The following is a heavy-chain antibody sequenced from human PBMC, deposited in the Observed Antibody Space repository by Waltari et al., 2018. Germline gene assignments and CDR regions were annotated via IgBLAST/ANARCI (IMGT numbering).Heavy chain of an antibody. CDR2: VDKTGSTK. Sequence: EQLVQSGGGLVRPGGSLELSCEGSGFTFSNHWMHWVRQAPGKGLEWVSRVDKTGSTKDYADSVKGRFTISRNNAANAIYLRMNSLRDEDTAIYFCARDYWYFDLWGHGTLVSVSS. CDR3: ARDYWYFDL. CDR1: GFTFSNHW. J-gene: IGHJ2*01. V-gene: IGHV3-74*01.